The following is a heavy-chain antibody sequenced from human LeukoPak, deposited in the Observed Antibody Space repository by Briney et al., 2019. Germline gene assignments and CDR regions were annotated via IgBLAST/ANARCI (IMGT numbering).Heavy chain of an antibody. CDR2: IIPIFGTA. D-gene: IGHD3-10*01. J-gene: IGHJ3*02. Sequence: EASVKVSCKAPGGTFSSYAISWVRQAPGQGLEWMGGIIPIFGTANYAQKFQGRVTITADESTSTAYMELSSLRSADTAVYYCARGLITMVRGVINLDAFDIWGQGTMVTVSS. CDR3: ARGLITMVRGVINLDAFDI. V-gene: IGHV1-69*13. CDR1: GGTFSSYA.